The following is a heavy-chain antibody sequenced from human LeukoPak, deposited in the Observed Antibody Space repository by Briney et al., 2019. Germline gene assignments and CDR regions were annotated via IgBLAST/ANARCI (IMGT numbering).Heavy chain of an antibody. V-gene: IGHV5-51*01. CDR2: IYPSDSGT. CDR3: SRQIYCGSGSYSDY. Sequence: PGESLKISCKGTGYSFTSYWIGWVRQMPGKGLEWMGIIYPSDSGTKYSPSFQGQVTISADKSINTAYLQWSSLKASDTAMYYCSRQIYCGSGSYSDYWGQGTLVTVSS. J-gene: IGHJ4*02. CDR1: GYSFTSYW. D-gene: IGHD3-10*01.